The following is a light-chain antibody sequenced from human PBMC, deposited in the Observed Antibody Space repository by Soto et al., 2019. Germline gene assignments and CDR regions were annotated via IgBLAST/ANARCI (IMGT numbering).Light chain of an antibody. V-gene: IGLV1-51*01. CDR2: ANL. J-gene: IGLJ2*01. Sequence: QSVLTQPPSVSAAPGQKVTISCSGNSANIGTNYVSWYQQFPGAAPKLVIYANLRRPSEIPDRFSGSKSGTSATLDITGLQTGDEADYYCGAWDDNLYVVLFGGGTKLTVL. CDR1: SANIGTNY. CDR3: GAWDDNLYVVL.